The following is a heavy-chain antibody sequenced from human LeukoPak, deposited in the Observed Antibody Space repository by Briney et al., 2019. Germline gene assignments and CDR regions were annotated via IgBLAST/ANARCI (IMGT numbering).Heavy chain of an antibody. CDR2: IYSGGST. Sequence: GGSLRLSCAASGFTVNNNYMSWVRQAPGKGLEWVSGIYSGGSTYYADSVKGRFTISRDNAKNSLYLQMNSLRAEDTAVYYCAKSIAARPSYDYWGQGTLVTVSS. CDR3: AKSIAARPSYDY. V-gene: IGHV3-53*01. D-gene: IGHD6-6*01. J-gene: IGHJ4*02. CDR1: GFTVNNNY.